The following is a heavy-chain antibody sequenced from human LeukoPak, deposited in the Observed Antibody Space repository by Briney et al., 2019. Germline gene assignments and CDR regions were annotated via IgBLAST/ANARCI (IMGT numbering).Heavy chain of an antibody. CDR1: GWASSTYT. CDR2: INEDGSEK. Sequence: GGSLRLSCAASGWASSTYTMSCVRQPPGKGLEWVANINEDGSEKHYVDSVKGRFTISRDNAKNSLYLEMNSMRVEDTAVYYCARGGGTCCFDYWGQGALVTVSS. D-gene: IGHD2-15*01. V-gene: IGHV3-7*04. J-gene: IGHJ4*02. CDR3: ARGGGTCCFDY.